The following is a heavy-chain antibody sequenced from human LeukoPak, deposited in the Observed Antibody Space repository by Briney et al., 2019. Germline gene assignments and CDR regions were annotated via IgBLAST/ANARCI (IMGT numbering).Heavy chain of an antibody. D-gene: IGHD3-3*01. CDR2: ISGSGGST. CDR1: GFTFSSYA. J-gene: IGHJ4*02. Sequence: QPGGSLRLSCAASGFTFSSYAMSWVRPAPGKGLEWVSAISGSGGSTYYADSVKGRFTISRDNSKNTLYLQMNSLRAEDTAVYYCAKELDYDFWSGYEYYFDYWGQGTLVTVSS. V-gene: IGHV3-23*01. CDR3: AKELDYDFWSGYEYYFDY.